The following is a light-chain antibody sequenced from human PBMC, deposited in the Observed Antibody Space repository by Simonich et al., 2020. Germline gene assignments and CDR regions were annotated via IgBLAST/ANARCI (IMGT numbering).Light chain of an antibody. CDR1: QSLSSW. CDR3: QQYNSYHT. CDR2: KAS. J-gene: IGKJ2*01. Sequence: DIQMTQSPSTLSASVGDRVTITCRASQSLSSWLAWYQQKPGKAPKLLSYKASSVESGVPSRVSGSGSGTEFTLTISSLQPDDFATYYCQQYNSYHTFGQGTKLEIK. V-gene: IGKV1-5*03.